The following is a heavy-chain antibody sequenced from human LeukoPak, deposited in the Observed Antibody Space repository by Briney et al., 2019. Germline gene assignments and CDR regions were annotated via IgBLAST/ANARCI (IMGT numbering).Heavy chain of an antibody. CDR3: ARDLDGDFNY. J-gene: IGHJ4*02. Sequence: GVSLRLSCAASGITFRSYEMNWVRQAPGKGLEWFSYISSSGSRRYYADSVKRRFTISRDNAKNSLYLRMNSLRAEDTAVYYCARDLDGDFNYWGQGTLVTVSS. V-gene: IGHV3-48*03. D-gene: IGHD4-17*01. CDR1: GITFRSYE. CDR2: ISSSGSRR.